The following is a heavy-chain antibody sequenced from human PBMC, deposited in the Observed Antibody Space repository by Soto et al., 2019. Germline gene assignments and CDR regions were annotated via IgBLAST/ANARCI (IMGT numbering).Heavy chain of an antibody. Sequence: PGESLKISCDGSGYSFTTYWIGLVLQMPGKGLEWMGIIWPGNSDTRYSPTFQGHVTISADKSISTAYLQWRSLEASDTAMYYCARHLYHDSSGIYSPFDFWGQEILVTVSS. CDR2: IWPGNSDT. CDR1: GYSFTTYW. J-gene: IGHJ4*02. D-gene: IGHD3-22*01. CDR3: ARHLYHDSSGIYSPFDF. V-gene: IGHV5-51*01.